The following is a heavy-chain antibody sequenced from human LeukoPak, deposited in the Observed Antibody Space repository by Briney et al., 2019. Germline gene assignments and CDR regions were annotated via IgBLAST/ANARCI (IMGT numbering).Heavy chain of an antibody. D-gene: IGHD3-10*01. V-gene: IGHV4-34*01. CDR1: GGSFSGYY. CDR2: INHSGST. CDR3: ARVQPENYYGSGSYYKY. J-gene: IGHJ4*02. Sequence: PSETLSLTCAVYGGSFSGYYWSWIRQPPGKGLEWIGEINHSGSTNYNPFLKSRVTISVDTSKNQFSLKLSSVTAADTAVYYCARVQPENYYGSGSYYKYWGQGTLVTVSS.